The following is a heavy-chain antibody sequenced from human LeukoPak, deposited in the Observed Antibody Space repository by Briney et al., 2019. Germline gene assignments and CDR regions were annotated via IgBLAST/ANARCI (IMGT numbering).Heavy chain of an antibody. CDR3: ARGGGSYYY. D-gene: IGHD1-26*01. CDR1: GGSFSGYY. Sequence: PSETLSLTCAVYGGSFSGYYWSWIRQPPGKGLEWIGYIYYSGSTNYNPSLKSRVTISVDTSKNQFSLKLSSVTAADTAVYYCARGGGSYYYWGQGTLVTVSS. CDR2: IYYSGST. J-gene: IGHJ4*02. V-gene: IGHV4-59*12.